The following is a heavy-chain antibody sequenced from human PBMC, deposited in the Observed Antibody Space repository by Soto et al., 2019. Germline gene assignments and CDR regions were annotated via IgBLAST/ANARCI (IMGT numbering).Heavy chain of an antibody. CDR1: GGPVTSFS. CDR2: TFYSGNT. V-gene: IGHV4-59*08. J-gene: IGHJ5*02. Sequence: QVLLQESGPGLVKPSETLSLTCSVSGGPVTSFSWSWIRQPPGEGLEWIGSTFYSGNTNYNPSLKTXXTLSVDTSKNQLSLSLSSVTAADPAIYYCARGGILLHWFAPWGQGTLVTVSS. CDR3: ARGGILLHWFAP. D-gene: IGHD3-22*01.